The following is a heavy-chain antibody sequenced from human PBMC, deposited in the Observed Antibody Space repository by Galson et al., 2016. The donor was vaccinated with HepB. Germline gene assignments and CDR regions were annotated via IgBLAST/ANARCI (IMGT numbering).Heavy chain of an antibody. J-gene: IGHJ4*02. CDR3: ASTLKRGLQKDRGVFDY. Sequence: SETLSLTCTVSGGSISSSSYYWGWIRQPPGKGLEWIGSIYYSGSTYYNPSLKSRVTISVDTPKNQFSLKLSSVTAADNAVYYCASTLKRGLQKDRGVFDYWGQGTLVTVSS. D-gene: IGHD5-24*01. V-gene: IGHV4-39*01. CDR2: IYYSGST. CDR1: GGSISSSSYY.